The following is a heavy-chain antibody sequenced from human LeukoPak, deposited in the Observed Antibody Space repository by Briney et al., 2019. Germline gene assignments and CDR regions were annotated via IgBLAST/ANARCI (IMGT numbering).Heavy chain of an antibody. CDR3: ARSYSNHLFGMDV. J-gene: IGHJ6*02. Sequence: GGSLRLSCAASGFIVSTTYMSWVRQAPGKGLEWVSVIYSGGSKYYADSVEGRFTISRDNSKNTVFLQMNSVRAEDTAVYYCARSYSNHLFGMDVWGQGTTVTVSS. CDR1: GFIVSTTY. V-gene: IGHV3-53*01. D-gene: IGHD4-11*01. CDR2: IYSGGSK.